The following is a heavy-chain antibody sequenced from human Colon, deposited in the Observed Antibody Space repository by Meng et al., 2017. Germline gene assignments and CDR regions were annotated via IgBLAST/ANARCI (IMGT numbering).Heavy chain of an antibody. CDR2: IYYSGST. D-gene: IGHD1-26*01. CDR3: ARSPYSGSALPFFDY. Sequence: QVHPQKSGPGLVKPSGSRSLTSTVSGGSITSSAWWSWVRQPPEKGLEWIGYIYYSGSTYYNPSLKSRVSISGDTSNKQFSLKLTSVTAADTAVYYCARSPYSGSALPFFDYWGQGSLVTVSS. CDR1: GGSITSSAW. J-gene: IGHJ4*02. V-gene: IGHV4-30-4*01.